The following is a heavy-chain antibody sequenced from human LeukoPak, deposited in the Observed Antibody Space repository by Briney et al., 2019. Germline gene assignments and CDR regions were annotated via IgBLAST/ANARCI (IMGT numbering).Heavy chain of an antibody. CDR1: GGSISSYY. J-gene: IGHJ3*01. Sequence: SETLSLTCTVSGGSISSYYWSWIRQPPGKGLEWIGYIYYSGSTNYNPSLKSRVTISVDTSKNQFSLKLTSVTAADTAMYYCARGMQLLVRDAFDVWGLGTMVTVSS. CDR2: IYYSGST. V-gene: IGHV4-59*08. CDR3: ARGMQLLVRDAFDV. D-gene: IGHD6-13*01.